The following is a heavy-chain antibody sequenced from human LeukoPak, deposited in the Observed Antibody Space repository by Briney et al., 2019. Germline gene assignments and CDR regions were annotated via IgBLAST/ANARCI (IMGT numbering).Heavy chain of an antibody. CDR3: ARSDWFDP. CDR2: SKSDGSST. Sequence: GGSLRLSCAASGFTFSGHWMHWVRQVPGKGQVWVSRSKSDGSSTSYADSVKGRFTISRDNAKNTLYLQMNSLRVEDTAVYYCARSDWFDPWGQGTLVIVSS. V-gene: IGHV3-74*01. J-gene: IGHJ5*02. CDR1: GFTFSGHW.